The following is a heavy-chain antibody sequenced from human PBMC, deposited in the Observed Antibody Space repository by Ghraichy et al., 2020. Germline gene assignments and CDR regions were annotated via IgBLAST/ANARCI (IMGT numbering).Heavy chain of an antibody. CDR2: ISGSGGST. CDR1: GFTFSSYA. Sequence: GKSLNISCAASGFTFSSYAMSWVRQAPGKGLEWVSAISGSGGSTYYADSVKGRFTISRDNSKNTLYLQMNSLRAEDTAVYYCAKYDSSGYLDYFDYWGQGTLVTVSS. D-gene: IGHD3-22*01. V-gene: IGHV3-23*01. CDR3: AKYDSSGYLDYFDY. J-gene: IGHJ4*02.